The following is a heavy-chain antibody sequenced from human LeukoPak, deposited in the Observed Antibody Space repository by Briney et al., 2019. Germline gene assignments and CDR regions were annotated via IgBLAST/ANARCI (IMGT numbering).Heavy chain of an antibody. CDR2: IYPGDSDT. Sequence: GESLKISCKGSGYSFTSYWIGWVRQMPGKGLEWMGIIYPGDSDTRYSPSFQGQVTISADKSISTAYLQWSSLKASDTAMYYCARQGYSSGWYVIYYFDYWGRGTLVTVSS. D-gene: IGHD6-19*01. J-gene: IGHJ4*02. CDR3: ARQGYSSGWYVIYYFDY. V-gene: IGHV5-51*01. CDR1: GYSFTSYW.